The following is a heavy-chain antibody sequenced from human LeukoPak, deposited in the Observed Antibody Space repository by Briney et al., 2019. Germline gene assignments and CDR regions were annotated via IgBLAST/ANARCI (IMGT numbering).Heavy chain of an antibody. CDR3: ARGGRYFYESRFDS. Sequence: ASVKASCKTSGYTFTGYYIHWVRQAPGQGLEWMGWINPNSGGTNYAQKFQGRVTMTTDTSISAAYMELSSLRSDDTAVYYCARGGRYFYESRFDSWGQGTLVTVSS. V-gene: IGHV1-2*02. D-gene: IGHD3-22*01. J-gene: IGHJ4*02. CDR1: GYTFTGYY. CDR2: INPNSGGT.